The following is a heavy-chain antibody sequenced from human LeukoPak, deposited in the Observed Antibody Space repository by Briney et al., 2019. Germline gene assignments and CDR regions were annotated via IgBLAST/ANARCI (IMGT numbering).Heavy chain of an antibody. D-gene: IGHD5-24*01. CDR2: VYYSGST. J-gene: IGHJ5*02. CDR1: GDSISDYY. Sequence: SETLSLTCTVSGDSISDYYWSWIRQPPGKGLEWIGEVYYSGSTHYNPSLKSRVAISVDTSKNQLSLRLRSVTAADTTIYYCARELDGNGGWFDPWGQGTLVTVSS. CDR3: ARELDGNGGWFDP. V-gene: IGHV4-59*01.